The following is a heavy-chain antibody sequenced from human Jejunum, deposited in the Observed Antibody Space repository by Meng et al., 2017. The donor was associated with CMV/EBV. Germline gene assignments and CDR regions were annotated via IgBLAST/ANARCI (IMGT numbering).Heavy chain of an antibody. CDR2: IKEDGSEM. D-gene: IGHD3-16*01. V-gene: IGHV3-7*01. J-gene: IGHJ4*02. Sequence: SCAASGFTFRNYWMPWVRQAPGKGLEWVANIKEDGSEMYYVDSVKGRFTISRDNTKNSLYLQMISLRAEDTAVYYCARDGGRKEDYWGQGTLVTVSS. CDR1: GFTFRNYW. CDR3: ARDGGRKEDY.